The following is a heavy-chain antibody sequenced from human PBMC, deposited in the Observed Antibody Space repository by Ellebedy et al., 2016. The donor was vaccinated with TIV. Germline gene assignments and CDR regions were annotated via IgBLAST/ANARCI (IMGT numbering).Heavy chain of an antibody. V-gene: IGHV3-11*01. CDR1: GFTFSDFY. Sequence: GGSLRLSCAASGFTFSDFYMIWIRQAPGKGLEWVSYISSGGSNKYYADSVKGRFTISRDHAKNSLYLQMNSLIAEDAAVYYCARDTRFIDHQHNWFDPWGQGTLVTVSS. D-gene: IGHD2-2*01. CDR3: ARDTRFIDHQHNWFDP. J-gene: IGHJ5*02. CDR2: ISSGGSNK.